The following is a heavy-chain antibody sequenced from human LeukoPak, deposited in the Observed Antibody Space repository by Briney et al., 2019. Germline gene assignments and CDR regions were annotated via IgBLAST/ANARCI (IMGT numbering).Heavy chain of an antibody. D-gene: IGHD6-13*01. CDR2: IYHSGST. CDR1: GDSISSSNW. V-gene: IGHV4-4*02. Sequence: PSGTLSLTCVVSGDSISSSNWWSWVRQPPGKGLEWIGEIYHSGSTNYNPSLESRVTISVDKSKNQFSLKLSSVTPADTAVYYCARQVYSSSWSYYFDYWGQGILVTVSS. J-gene: IGHJ4*02. CDR3: ARQVYSSSWSYYFDY.